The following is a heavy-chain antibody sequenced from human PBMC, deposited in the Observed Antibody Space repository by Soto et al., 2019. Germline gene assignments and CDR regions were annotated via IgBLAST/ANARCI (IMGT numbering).Heavy chain of an antibody. Sequence: PGGSLRLSCAAPGFTFSSYGMHWVRQAPGKGLEWVAVISYDGSNKYYADSVKGRFTISRDNSKNTLYLQMNSLRAEDTAVYYCAKDGSSLSHWGQGTLVTVSS. D-gene: IGHD6-13*01. CDR3: AKDGSSLSH. J-gene: IGHJ4*02. CDR2: ISYDGSNK. CDR1: GFTFSSYG. V-gene: IGHV3-30*18.